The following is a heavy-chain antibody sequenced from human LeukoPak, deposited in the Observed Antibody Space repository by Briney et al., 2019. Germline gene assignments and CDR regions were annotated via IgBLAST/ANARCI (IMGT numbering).Heavy chain of an antibody. Sequence: GGSLRLSCAASGFTFSTYGMHWVRQAPGKGLEWVAVISYDGSNKYYADSVKGRFTISRDNSKNTLNLQMNSLRAEDTGVYYCAKKMSKATTYFDHWGQGTLVTVSS. D-gene: IGHD4-11*01. CDR2: ISYDGSNK. CDR3: AKKMSKATTYFDH. V-gene: IGHV3-30*18. CDR1: GFTFSTYG. J-gene: IGHJ4*02.